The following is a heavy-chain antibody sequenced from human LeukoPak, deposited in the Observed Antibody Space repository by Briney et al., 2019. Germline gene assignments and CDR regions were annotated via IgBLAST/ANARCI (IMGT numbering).Heavy chain of an antibody. CDR2: ITSSSNYI. J-gene: IGHJ4*02. CDR1: GFTFSSYN. Sequence: GGSLRLSCAASGFTFSSYNMNWVRQAPGKGLEWVSSITSSSNYIYYADSVKGRFTISRYNAKNSLYLQMNSLRAEDTTVYYCARDCWDYGSGSYCGIDYWGQGTLVTVSS. V-gene: IGHV3-21*03. D-gene: IGHD3-10*01. CDR3: ARDCWDYGSGSYCGIDY.